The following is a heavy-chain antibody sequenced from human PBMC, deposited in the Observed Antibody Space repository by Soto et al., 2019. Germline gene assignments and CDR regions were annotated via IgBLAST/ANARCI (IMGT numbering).Heavy chain of an antibody. CDR3: AHVYWAASGTRYYFDH. Sequence: QITLTESGPTLVKPTQTLTLTCTFSGFSFSTGAVGVGWIRQPPGKALEFLALIYWDDDTRYRPSLKNKITTTNDTSRNQVVLPMTDLDPEDTATSYCAHVYWAASGTRYYFDHWGQGTLVTVSS. V-gene: IGHV2-5*02. CDR2: IYWDDDT. CDR1: GFSFSTGAVG. D-gene: IGHD6-13*01. J-gene: IGHJ4*02.